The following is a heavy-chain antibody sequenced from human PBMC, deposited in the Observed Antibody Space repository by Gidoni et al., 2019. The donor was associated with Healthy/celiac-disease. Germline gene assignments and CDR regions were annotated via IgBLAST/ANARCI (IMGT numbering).Heavy chain of an antibody. J-gene: IGHJ3*02. CDR2: ISWNSGSI. Sequence: EVQLVESGGGLVQPGRSLRLSCAASGFTFADYAMHWVRQAPGKGLEWVSGISWNSGSIGYADSVKGRFTISRDNAKNSLYLQMNSLRAEDTALYYCAKAIAVAGTVSDAFDIWGQGTMVTVSS. D-gene: IGHD6-19*01. CDR1: GFTFADYA. V-gene: IGHV3-9*01. CDR3: AKAIAVAGTVSDAFDI.